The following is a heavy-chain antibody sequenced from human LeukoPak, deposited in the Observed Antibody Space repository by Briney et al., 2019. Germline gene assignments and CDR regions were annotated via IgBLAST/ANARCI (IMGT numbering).Heavy chain of an antibody. Sequence: PSETLSLTCAVYGGSFSGYYWSWIRQPPGKGLEGIGEINHSGSTNYNPSLKSRVTISVDTSKNQFSLKLSSVTAADTAVYYRARGRIVVVPAATYYYYGMDVWGQGTTVTVSS. J-gene: IGHJ6*02. CDR1: GGSFSGYY. V-gene: IGHV4-34*01. CDR2: INHSGST. D-gene: IGHD2-2*01. CDR3: ARGRIVVVPAATYYYYGMDV.